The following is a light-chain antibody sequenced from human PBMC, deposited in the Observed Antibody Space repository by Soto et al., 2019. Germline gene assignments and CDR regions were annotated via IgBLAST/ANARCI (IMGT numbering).Light chain of an antibody. CDR1: QSVSSN. CDR3: QQYNNLPSYT. J-gene: IGKJ2*01. V-gene: IGKV3-15*01. Sequence: DIVMTQSPATLSVSPGERATLSCRASQSVSSNLAWYQQKPGQAPRLLIYGASTMATGIPARFSGSGSGTEFTLTISSLQSEDFAAYYCQQYNNLPSYTFGQGTKLEIK. CDR2: GAS.